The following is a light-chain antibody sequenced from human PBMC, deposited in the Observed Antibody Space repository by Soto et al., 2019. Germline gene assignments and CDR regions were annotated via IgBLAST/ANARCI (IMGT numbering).Light chain of an antibody. CDR3: SSYTRSSTSYV. CDR1: SSDVGGYNY. J-gene: IGLJ1*01. Sequence: QSVLTQPASVSGSPGQSITISCTGTSSDVGGYNYVSWYQQHPGKAPKLMIYEVSNRPSGVSNRFSGSKSGNTASLTISGLQAEDEADYYCSSYTRSSTSYVFGTGTKVTVL. CDR2: EVS. V-gene: IGLV2-14*01.